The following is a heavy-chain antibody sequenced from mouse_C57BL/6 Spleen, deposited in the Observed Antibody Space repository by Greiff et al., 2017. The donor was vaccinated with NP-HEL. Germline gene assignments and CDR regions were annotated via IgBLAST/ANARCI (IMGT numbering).Heavy chain of an antibody. CDR1: GYTFTDYY. V-gene: IGHV1-76*01. Sequence: QVQLKESGAELVRPGASVKLSCKASGYTFTDYYINWVKQRPGQGLEWIARIYPGSGNTYYNEKFKGKATLTAEKSSSTAYMQLSSLTSEDSAVYFCARWIYGNYFDYWGQGTTLTVSS. D-gene: IGHD2-1*01. CDR2: IYPGSGNT. CDR3: ARWIYGNYFDY. J-gene: IGHJ2*01.